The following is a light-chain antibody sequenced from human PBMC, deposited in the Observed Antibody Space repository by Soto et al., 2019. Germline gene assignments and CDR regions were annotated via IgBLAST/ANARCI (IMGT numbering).Light chain of an antibody. Sequence: EIVLTQSPGTLSLSPGERATLSCRASQTVRTNYLAWYQQKPGLAPRLLIYDASSRATGIPDRFSGSGSGTDFTLTISRLEPEDFAVYYCQQYGSSPYTFGQGTKLEIK. CDR2: DAS. J-gene: IGKJ2*01. V-gene: IGKV3D-20*01. CDR1: QTVRTNY. CDR3: QQYGSSPYT.